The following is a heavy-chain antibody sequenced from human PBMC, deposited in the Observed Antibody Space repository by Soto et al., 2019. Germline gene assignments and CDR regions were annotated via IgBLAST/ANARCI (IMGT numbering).Heavy chain of an antibody. CDR1: GGSISSGGYY. J-gene: IGHJ5*02. Sequence: SETLSLTCTVSGGSISSGGYYWSWIRQHPGKGLEWIGYIYYSGSTYYNPSLKSRVTISVDTSKNQFSLKLSSVTAADTAVYYCARVYGDYVAGYWFDPWRQGTLVTVSS. CDR2: IYYSGST. CDR3: ARVYGDYVAGYWFDP. V-gene: IGHV4-31*03. D-gene: IGHD4-17*01.